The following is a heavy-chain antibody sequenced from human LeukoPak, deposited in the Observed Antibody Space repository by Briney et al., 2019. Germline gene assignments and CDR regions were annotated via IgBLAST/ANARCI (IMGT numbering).Heavy chain of an antibody. V-gene: IGHV3-43*01. Sequence: GGSLRLSCATSGFTFHDYNMHWVRQAPGKGLEWVSHITWDDGSTYYADSVKGRFTISRDNSKNSLYLQMNSLRTEDTALYYCVKGRERGGNGPIRHCSQGTLVIVSS. J-gene: IGHJ1*01. CDR1: GFTFHDYN. CDR2: ITWDDGST. D-gene: IGHD4-23*01. CDR3: VKGRERGGNGPIRH.